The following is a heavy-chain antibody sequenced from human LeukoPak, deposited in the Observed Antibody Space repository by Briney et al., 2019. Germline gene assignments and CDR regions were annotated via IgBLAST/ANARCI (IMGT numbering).Heavy chain of an antibody. CDR2: ISYRSSDI. D-gene: IGHD6-13*01. J-gene: IGHJ6*03. CDR1: GFTLSSYN. CDR3: ARVYSSSWYSGYLYMDV. V-gene: IGHV3-21*01. Sequence: GGSLRLSCAASGFTLSSYNMKWVRQAPGKGLEWVSSISYRSSDIEYADSVKGRFTISRDNAKKSLYLQMSDLRAEDTAVYYCARVYSSSWYSGYLYMDVWGKGTTVTVSS.